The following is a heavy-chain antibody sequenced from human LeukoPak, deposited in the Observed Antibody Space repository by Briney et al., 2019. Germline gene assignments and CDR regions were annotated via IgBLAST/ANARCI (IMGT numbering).Heavy chain of an antibody. CDR3: ARLTYYDFWSGYNYAFDI. CDR2: FIPIFGTA. D-gene: IGHD3-3*01. CDR1: EGTFNNYA. Sequence: PGASVKVSCKTPEGTFNNYAITWVRQAPGQGLEWMGVFIPIFGTANYAQRFQGRVTITADKSTSTAFLELSSLTSDDTAVYYCARLTYYDFWSGYNYAFDIWGQGTMVTVSS. V-gene: IGHV1-69*06. J-gene: IGHJ3*02.